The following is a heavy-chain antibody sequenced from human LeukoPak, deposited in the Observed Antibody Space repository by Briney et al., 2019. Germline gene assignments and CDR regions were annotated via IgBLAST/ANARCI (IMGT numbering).Heavy chain of an antibody. CDR3: ARDMKGNLDY. J-gene: IGHJ4*02. CDR2: INQDGGTR. V-gene: IGHV3-7*01. CDR1: GFTFSNTR. D-gene: IGHD3-16*01. Sequence: QSGGSLRLSCAASGFTFSNTRMAWVRQAPGKGLDWVANINQDGGTRQYADSVRGRFTISRDNAKNSLYLEMNSLRAEDTGLYHCARDMKGNLDYWGQGTLATVSS.